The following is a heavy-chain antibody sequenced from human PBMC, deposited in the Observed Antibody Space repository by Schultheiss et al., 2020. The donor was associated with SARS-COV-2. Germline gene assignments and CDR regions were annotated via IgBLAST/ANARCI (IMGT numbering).Heavy chain of an antibody. V-gene: IGHV3-21*01. CDR2: ISSSSSYI. CDR1: GFTFSSYS. Sequence: GGSLRLSCAASGFTFSSYSMNWVRQAPGKGLEWVSSISSSSSYIYYADSVKGRFTISRDIAKNSLYLQMNSLRAEDTAVYYCARGGYCSGGSCFNFDYWGQGTLVTVSS. D-gene: IGHD2-15*01. J-gene: IGHJ4*02. CDR3: ARGGYCSGGSCFNFDY.